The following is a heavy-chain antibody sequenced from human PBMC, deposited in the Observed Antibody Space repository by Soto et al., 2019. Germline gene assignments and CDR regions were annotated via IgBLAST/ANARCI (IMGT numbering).Heavy chain of an antibody. V-gene: IGHV4-34*01. CDR2: IYHSGST. D-gene: IGHD3-10*01. CDR3: ARGGDLRSWFDP. Sequence: SETLSLTCAVYGGSFHGYYWSWIRQPPGKGLEWIGYIYHSGSTYYNPSLKSRVTISVDRSKNQFSLKLSSVTAADTAVYYCARGGDLRSWFDPWGQGTLVTVSS. J-gene: IGHJ5*02. CDR1: GGSFHGYY.